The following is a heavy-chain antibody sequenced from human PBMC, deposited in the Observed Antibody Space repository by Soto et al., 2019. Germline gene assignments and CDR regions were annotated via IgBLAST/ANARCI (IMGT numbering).Heavy chain of an antibody. CDR2: IIPIFGTA. D-gene: IGHD2-8*01. V-gene: IGHV1-69*01. J-gene: IGHJ5*02. Sequence: QVQLVQSGAEVKKPGSSVKVSCKASGGTFSSYAISWVRQAPGQGLEWMGGIIPIFGTANYAQKFQGRVTITADESTSTAYMELSSLRSEDTAVYYCARGGCTNGVCYSLGWFAPWGQGTLVTVSS. CDR1: GGTFSSYA. CDR3: ARGGCTNGVCYSLGWFAP.